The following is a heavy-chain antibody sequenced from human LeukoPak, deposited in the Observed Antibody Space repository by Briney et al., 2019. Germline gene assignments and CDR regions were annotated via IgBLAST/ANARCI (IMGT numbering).Heavy chain of an antibody. V-gene: IGHV3-30*18. D-gene: IGHD3-22*01. CDR2: ISYDGSNK. CDR3: AKDRRYDSSGYYDY. CDR1: GFTFSSYG. J-gene: IGHJ4*02. Sequence: PGGSLRLSCAASGFTFSSYGMHWVRQAPGKGLEWVAVISYDGSNKYYADSVKGRFTISRDNSKNTLYLQMNSLRAEDTAVYYCAKDRRYDSSGYYDYWGQGTLVTVSS.